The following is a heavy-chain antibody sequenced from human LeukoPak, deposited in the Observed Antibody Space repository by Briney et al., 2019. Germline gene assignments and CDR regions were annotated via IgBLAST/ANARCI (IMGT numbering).Heavy chain of an antibody. D-gene: IGHD1-26*01. CDR2: ISYDESNK. CDR3: ARVGDVGPFDY. Sequence: PGRSLRLSCAASGFPFSNYGMNWVRQAPGKGPEWVAIISYDESNKDYADSVEGRFTISRDNSKNTLYLQMNSLRPEDTAVYYCARVGDVGPFDYWGQGTLVSVSS. CDR1: GFPFSNYG. J-gene: IGHJ4*02. V-gene: IGHV3-30*03.